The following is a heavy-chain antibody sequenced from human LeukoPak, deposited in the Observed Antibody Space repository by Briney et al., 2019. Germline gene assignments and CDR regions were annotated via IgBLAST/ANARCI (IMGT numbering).Heavy chain of an antibody. D-gene: IGHD3-10*02. CDR3: ARAQVLLCPDY. Sequence: GGSLRLSCAASGFTFSSYWMHWVRQAPGKGLVWVSRINSDGSSTSYADSVKGRFTISRDNAKNTLYLQMNSLRAEDTVVYYCARAQVLLCPDYWGQGTLVTVSS. CDR1: GFTFSSYW. V-gene: IGHV3-74*01. CDR2: INSDGSST. J-gene: IGHJ4*02.